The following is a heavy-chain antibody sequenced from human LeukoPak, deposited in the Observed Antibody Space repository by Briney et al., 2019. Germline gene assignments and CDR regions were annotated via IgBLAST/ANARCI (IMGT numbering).Heavy chain of an antibody. CDR3: AGVSGSHTGFEFDY. CDR2: IYYSGST. CDR1: GGSISSSSYY. J-gene: IGHJ4*02. V-gene: IGHV4-39*01. D-gene: IGHD1-26*01. Sequence: SETLSLTCTVSGGSISSSSYYWGWIRQPPGKGLEWIGSIYYSGSTYYNPSLKSRVTISVDTSKNQFSLKLSSVTAADTAVYYCAGVSGSHTGFEFDYWGQGTLVTVSS.